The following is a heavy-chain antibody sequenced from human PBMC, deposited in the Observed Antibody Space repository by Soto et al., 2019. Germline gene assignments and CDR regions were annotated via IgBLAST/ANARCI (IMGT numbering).Heavy chain of an antibody. V-gene: IGHV3-74*01. CDR3: ARIDFWSGMDV. CDR1: GFTFSNYW. D-gene: IGHD3-3*01. J-gene: IGHJ6*02. CDR2: INSDGSTT. Sequence: EVQLVESGGGLLQPGGSLRLSCAASGFTFSNYWMNWVRQDPGNGLVWVSRINSDGSTTNYADSVKGRFTISRDNAKNTLHLQMNSLRADDTAVYYCARIDFWSGMDVWGQGTMVTVSS.